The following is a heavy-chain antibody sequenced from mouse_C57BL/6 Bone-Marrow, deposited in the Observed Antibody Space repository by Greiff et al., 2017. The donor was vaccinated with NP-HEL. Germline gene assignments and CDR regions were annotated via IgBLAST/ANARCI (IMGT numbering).Heavy chain of an antibody. J-gene: IGHJ2*01. D-gene: IGHD3-2*02. V-gene: IGHV5-17*01. CDR1: GFTFSDYG. CDR2: ISSGSSTI. CDR3: ARPGQLRLRYFDY. Sequence: DVQLVESGGGLVKPGGSLKLSCAASGFTFSDYGMHWVRQAPEKGLEWVAYISSGSSTIYYVDTVKGRFTISRDNAKNTLFLQMTSLRSEDTAMYYCARPGQLRLRYFDYWGQGTTLTVSS.